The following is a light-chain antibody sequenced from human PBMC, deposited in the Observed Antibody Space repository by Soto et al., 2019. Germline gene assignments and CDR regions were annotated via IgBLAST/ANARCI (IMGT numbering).Light chain of an antibody. CDR3: QQYNNWPPWT. Sequence: EIVMTQSPATLSVSPGERATLSCRASQSVSSNFAWYQQKPGQAPRLLIYDASIRATGIPARFRASGSGTEFTLTISSLQSEDFAVYYCQQYNNWPPWTFGQGTKVAIK. CDR2: DAS. CDR1: QSVSSN. V-gene: IGKV3-15*01. J-gene: IGKJ1*01.